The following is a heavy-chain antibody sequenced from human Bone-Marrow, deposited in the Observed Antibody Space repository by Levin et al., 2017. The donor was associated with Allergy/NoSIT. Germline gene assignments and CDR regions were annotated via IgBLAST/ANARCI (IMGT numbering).Heavy chain of an antibody. D-gene: IGHD3-3*01. CDR2: IPISAGYI. CDR1: GFTLSSYS. J-gene: IGHJ6*04. Sequence: GESLKISCAASGFTLSSYSVTWVRQAPGKGLEWVSSIPISAGYIHYADSLEGRFTVSRDNAKDSVYLQMNSLRVEDTAVYYCARETGRTTMFGKVDVWGKGTTVTVSS. V-gene: IGHV3-21*01. CDR3: ARETGRTTMFGKVDV.